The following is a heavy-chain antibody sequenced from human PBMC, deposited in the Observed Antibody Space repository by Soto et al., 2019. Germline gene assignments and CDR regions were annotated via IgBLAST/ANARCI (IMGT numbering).Heavy chain of an antibody. J-gene: IGHJ4*02. D-gene: IGHD2-2*02. V-gene: IGHV3-48*02. CDR3: ARDPLNTHHYFDY. CDR1: GFTFSSYS. CDR2: ISSSSAII. Sequence: VQLVESGGDLIQPGGSLRLSCAASGFTFSSYSMNWVRQFPGKGLEWISYISSSSAIIYYADSVRGRFTISRDNARNSLYLQMNSLRDEDTAVYYCARDPLNTHHYFDYWGQGTLVAVSS.